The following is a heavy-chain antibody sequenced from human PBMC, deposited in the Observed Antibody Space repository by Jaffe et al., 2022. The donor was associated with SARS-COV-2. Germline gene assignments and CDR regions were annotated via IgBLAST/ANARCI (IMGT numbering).Heavy chain of an antibody. CDR1: GFTFSSYA. J-gene: IGHJ2*01. D-gene: IGHD2-15*01. V-gene: IGHV3-23*01. CDR3: AKGPYCSGGSCYSDWYFDL. Sequence: EVQLLESGGGLVQPGGSLRLSCAASGFTFSSYAMNWVRQAPGKGLEWVSAISGGGNNTYYADSVKGRFTISRDNSKNTLYLQMNSLRAEDTAVYYCAKGPYCSGGSCYSDWYFDLWGRGTLVTVSS. CDR2: ISGGGNNT.